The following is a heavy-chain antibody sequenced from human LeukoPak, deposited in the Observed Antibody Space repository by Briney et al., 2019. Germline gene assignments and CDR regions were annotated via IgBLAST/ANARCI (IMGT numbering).Heavy chain of an antibody. CDR3: AKGKVEMATIPRLYYYGMDV. Sequence: PGGSLRLSCAASGFTFSNYGMHWVRQAPGKGLEWVAFIRYDGSTKYYADSVKGRFTISRDSSKNTLFLQMDSLRAEGTAVYYCAKGKVEMATIPRLYYYGMDVWGQGTTVTVSS. CDR2: IRYDGSTK. V-gene: IGHV3-30*02. J-gene: IGHJ6*02. D-gene: IGHD5-24*01. CDR1: GFTFSNYG.